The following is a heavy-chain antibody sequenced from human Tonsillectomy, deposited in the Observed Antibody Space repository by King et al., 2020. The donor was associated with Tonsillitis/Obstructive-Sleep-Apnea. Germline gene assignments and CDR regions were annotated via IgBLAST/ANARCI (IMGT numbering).Heavy chain of an antibody. J-gene: IGHJ3*01. V-gene: IGHV3-30*04. CDR1: GFTFYTYA. CDR2: ISYDASNE. D-gene: IGHD5-18*01. Sequence: VQLVESGGGVVQPGRSLRLSCAASGFTFYTYAMHWVRQSPGEGLEWMAVISYDASNEYYADSVKGRFTISRDNSKKTVSLQMNSLRAEDTAVYYCVRSSSYSGPPDAFYFWGQGTMVTVSS. CDR3: VRSSSYSGPPDAFYF.